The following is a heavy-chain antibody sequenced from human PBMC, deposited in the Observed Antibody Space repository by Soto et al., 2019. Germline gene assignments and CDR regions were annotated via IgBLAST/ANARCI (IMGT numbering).Heavy chain of an antibody. J-gene: IGHJ4*02. D-gene: IGHD6-13*01. CDR1: GYTFTSYG. CDR3: ARHTSSWPFDY. Sequence: QVRLVQSGGEEKKPGASVKVSCKASGYTFTSYGISWVRQAPGQGPEWMGWISTNNGNTNYAQKIRGRVTMTTDTSTSTAYMELRSLRSDDTAVYYCARHTSSWPFDYWGQGTLVTVSS. CDR2: ISTNNGNT. V-gene: IGHV1-18*01.